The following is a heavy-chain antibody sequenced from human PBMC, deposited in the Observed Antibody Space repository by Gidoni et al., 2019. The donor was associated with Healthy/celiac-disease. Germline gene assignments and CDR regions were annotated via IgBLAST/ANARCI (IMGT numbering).Heavy chain of an antibody. Sequence: QVQLVESGGGVVQPGRSLRLSCAASGFTFSSYGMHWVRQAPGKGLEWVAVRSFDGSNKYYADSVKGRFTISRDNSKNTLYLQMNSLRAEDTAVYYCAKDHSTAFDYWGQGTLVTVSS. CDR3: AKDHSTAFDY. D-gene: IGHD2-2*01. CDR1: GFTFSSYG. J-gene: IGHJ4*02. V-gene: IGHV3-30*18. CDR2: RSFDGSNK.